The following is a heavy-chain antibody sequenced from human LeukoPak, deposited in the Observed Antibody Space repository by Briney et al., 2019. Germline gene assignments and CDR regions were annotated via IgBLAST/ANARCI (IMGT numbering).Heavy chain of an antibody. V-gene: IGHV3-48*03. Sequence: GGSLRLSCAASGFTFSSYEMNWVRQAPGKGLEWVSYISSSGSTIYYADSVKGRSTISRDNAKNSLYLQMNSLRAEDTAVYYCARNGDYPFYYYYYGMDVWGQGTTVTVSS. CDR3: ARNGDYPFYYYYYGMDV. J-gene: IGHJ6*02. CDR2: ISSSGSTI. D-gene: IGHD4-17*01. CDR1: GFTFSSYE.